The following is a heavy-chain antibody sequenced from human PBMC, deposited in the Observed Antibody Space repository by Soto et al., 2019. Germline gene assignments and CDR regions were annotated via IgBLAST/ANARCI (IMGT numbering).Heavy chain of an antibody. V-gene: IGHV1-69*01. J-gene: IGHJ2*01. D-gene: IGHD3-10*01. CDR3: ARDAAMVRGVAWYFDL. CDR1: GGTFSSYA. CDR2: IIPIFGTA. Sequence: QVQLVQSGAEVKKPGSSVKVSCTASGGTFSSYAISWVRQAPGQGLEWMGGIIPIFGTANYAQKFQGRVTITADESTSTAYMELSSLRSEDTAVYYCARDAAMVRGVAWYFDLWGRGTLVTVSS.